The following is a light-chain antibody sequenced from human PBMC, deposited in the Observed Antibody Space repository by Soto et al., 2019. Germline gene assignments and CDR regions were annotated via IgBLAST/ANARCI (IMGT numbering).Light chain of an antibody. CDR1: SSNIGAGYD. Sequence: QSVLTQPPSVSGAPGQRVTISCTGSSSNIGAGYDVNWYQQLPGIAPKLLIYRNNNRPSGVPDRFSGSKSGNSASLAITGLQDEDEADYYCQSYDSSLSGYVVFGGRTKLTVL. CDR3: QSYDSSLSGYVV. V-gene: IGLV1-40*01. CDR2: RNN. J-gene: IGLJ2*01.